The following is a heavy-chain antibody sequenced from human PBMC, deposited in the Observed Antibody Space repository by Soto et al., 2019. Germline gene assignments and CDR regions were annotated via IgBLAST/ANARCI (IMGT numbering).Heavy chain of an antibody. D-gene: IGHD4-17*01. CDR3: AREDDYGYRYINYGLDV. V-gene: IGHV3-30-3*01. CDR1: GFTFNIYA. CDR2: ISFDGTKK. J-gene: IGHJ6*02. Sequence: GALRLSCAASGFTFNIYALHWVRQAPGKGLEWVAVISFDGTKKYYSDSVKGRFTISRDNLKNTLYLQMNNLRVEDAALYFCAREDDYGYRYINYGLDVWGQGTTVTVSS.